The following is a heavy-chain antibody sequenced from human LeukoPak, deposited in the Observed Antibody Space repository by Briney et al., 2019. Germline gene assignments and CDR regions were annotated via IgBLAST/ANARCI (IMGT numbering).Heavy chain of an antibody. CDR3: ARSHNGGPYYFDY. D-gene: IGHD1-1*01. CDR1: GGTFSSYA. J-gene: IGHJ4*02. CDR2: IIPIFGTA. Sequence: ASVKVSCKASGGTFSSYAISWVRQAPGQGLEWMGGIIPIFGTANYAQKFQGRVTITTDESTSTAYMELSSLRSEDTAVYYCARSHNGGPYYFDYWGQGTLVTVSS. V-gene: IGHV1-69*05.